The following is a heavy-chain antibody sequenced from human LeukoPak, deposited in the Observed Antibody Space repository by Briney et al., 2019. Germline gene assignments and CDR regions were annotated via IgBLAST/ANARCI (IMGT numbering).Heavy chain of an antibody. J-gene: IGHJ5*02. D-gene: IGHD6-13*01. CDR1: GGSISSSSYY. CDR2: IYYSGSP. CDR3: ARPPGIAAAWFDP. Sequence: PSETLSLTCTVSGGSISSSSYYWGWIRQPPGKGLEWIGSIYYSGSPYYNPSLKSRVTISVDTSKDQLSLKLNSVTATDTAIYYCARPPGIAAAWFDPWGQGTLVTVSS. V-gene: IGHV4-39*01.